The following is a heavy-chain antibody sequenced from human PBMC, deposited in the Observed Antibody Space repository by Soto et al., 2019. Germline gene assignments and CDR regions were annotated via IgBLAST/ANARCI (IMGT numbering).Heavy chain of an antibody. J-gene: IGHJ6*02. Sequence: SETLSLTWAVYGGSFSGYYWSWIRQPPGKGLEWIGEINHSGSTNYNPSLKSRVTISRDNSKNTLDLQMNSLRAEDTAVYYCARDRAGVGYNIDVWGQGTTGTGSS. D-gene: IGHD5-12*01. CDR3: ARDRAGVGYNIDV. V-gene: IGHV4-34*01. CDR2: INHSGST. CDR1: GGSFSGYY.